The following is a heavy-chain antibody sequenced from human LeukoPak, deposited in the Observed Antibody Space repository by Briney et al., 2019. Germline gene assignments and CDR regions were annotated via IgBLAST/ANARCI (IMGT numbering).Heavy chain of an antibody. CDR1: GGSISSYY. D-gene: IGHD3-10*01. CDR3: AKGDSGSYYRTLIYYYYYMDV. CDR2: IYYSGST. V-gene: IGHV4-59*08. Sequence: SETLPLTCTVSGGSISSYYWSWMRQPPGKGLEWIGYIYYSGSTNYNPSLKSRVTISVDTSKNQFSLKLSSVTAADTAVYYCAKGDSGSYYRTLIYYYYYMDVWGKGTTVTVSS. J-gene: IGHJ6*03.